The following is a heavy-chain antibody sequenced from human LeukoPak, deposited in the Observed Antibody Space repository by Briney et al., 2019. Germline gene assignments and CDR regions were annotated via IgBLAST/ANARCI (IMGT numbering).Heavy chain of an antibody. CDR1: GFTFSSYA. CDR3: AKDGVGATCFDY. V-gene: IGHV3-30-3*01. Sequence: GGSLRLSCAASGFTFSSYAMHWVRQAPGKGLEWVAVISYDGSNKYYADSVKGRFTISRDNSKNTLYLQMNSLRAEDTAVYYCAKDGVGATCFDYWGQGTLVTVSS. CDR2: ISYDGSNK. J-gene: IGHJ4*02. D-gene: IGHD1-26*01.